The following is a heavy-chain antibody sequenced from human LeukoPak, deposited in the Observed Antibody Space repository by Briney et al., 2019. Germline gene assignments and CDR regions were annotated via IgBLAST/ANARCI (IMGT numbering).Heavy chain of an antibody. J-gene: IGHJ4*02. CDR3: ATSPGDYDPYNFDY. V-gene: IGHV3-23*01. Sequence: GGSLRLSCAASGFSFSSDAMGWVRQAPGKGQECVSRITGSGGNTYHADSVKGRFTISRDISKNTLYLQMNSLRAEDTAVYYCATSPGDYDPYNFDYWDQGTLVTVSS. CDR1: GFSFSSDA. D-gene: IGHD4-17*01. CDR2: ITGSGGNT.